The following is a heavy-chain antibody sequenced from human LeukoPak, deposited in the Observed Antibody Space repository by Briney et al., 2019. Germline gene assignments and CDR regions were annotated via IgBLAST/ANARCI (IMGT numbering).Heavy chain of an antibody. D-gene: IGHD4-17*01. Sequence: GGSLRLSCAASGFTFSSYAMTWVRQAPGKGLEWVSSISNGGDYTYYVDSVKGRFTISRDNSKNTLYLQMNSLRAEDTAVYYCARETTVIREWYFDLWGRGTLVTVAS. CDR2: ISNGGDYT. V-gene: IGHV3-23*01. J-gene: IGHJ2*01. CDR1: GFTFSSYA. CDR3: ARETTVIREWYFDL.